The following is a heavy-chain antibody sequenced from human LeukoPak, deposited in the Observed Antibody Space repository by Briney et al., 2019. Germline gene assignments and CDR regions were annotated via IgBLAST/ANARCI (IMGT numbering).Heavy chain of an antibody. CDR3: AKDHTIFGVVIPYYFDH. V-gene: IGHV3-53*01. Sequence: GGSLRLSCAASGFTVSSNYMSWVRQAPGKGLEWVSVIYSGGSTYYADSVKGRFTISRDNSKNTLYLQMNSLRAEDTAVYYCAKDHTIFGVVIPYYFDHWGQGTLVTVSS. CDR1: GFTVSSNY. D-gene: IGHD3-3*01. CDR2: IYSGGST. J-gene: IGHJ4*02.